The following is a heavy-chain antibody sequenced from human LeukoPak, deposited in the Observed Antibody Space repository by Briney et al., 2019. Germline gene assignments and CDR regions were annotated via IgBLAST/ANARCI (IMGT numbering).Heavy chain of an antibody. CDR1: GFTFSSYA. CDR2: IKEEGSGK. J-gene: IGHJ4*02. D-gene: IGHD3-22*01. V-gene: IGHV3-7*02. Sequence: PGGSLRLSCAASGFTFSSYAMSWVRQAPGKGLEWVANIKEEGSGKYYVDSVQGRFTISRDNAKNPLYLQMNSLRAEDTAVYYCARIYYDSSGYRLFDYWGQGTLVTVSS. CDR3: ARIYYDSSGYRLFDY.